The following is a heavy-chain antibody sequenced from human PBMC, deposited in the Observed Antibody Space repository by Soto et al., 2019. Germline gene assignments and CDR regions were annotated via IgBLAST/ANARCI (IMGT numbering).Heavy chain of an antibody. J-gene: IGHJ6*02. CDR3: ARDPGYSSSRTADLGMDV. Sequence: PGESLKISCKGSGYSFTSYWIGWVRQMPGKGLEWMGIIYPGDSDTRYSPSFQGQVTISADKSISTAYLQWSSLKASDTAMYYCARDPGYSSSRTADLGMDVWGQGTTVTVSS. V-gene: IGHV5-51*01. D-gene: IGHD6-13*01. CDR2: IYPGDSDT. CDR1: GYSFTSYW.